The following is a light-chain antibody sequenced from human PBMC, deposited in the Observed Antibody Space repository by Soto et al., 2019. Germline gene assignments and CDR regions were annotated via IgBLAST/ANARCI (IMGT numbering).Light chain of an antibody. CDR3: QQSYTTLRT. J-gene: IGKJ1*01. CDR1: QRISSY. V-gene: IGKV1-39*01. CDR2: AAS. Sequence: DIQMTQSPSSLSASVGDRVTITCRAGQRISSYLNWYQQKPGKAPKFLIYAASSLQSGVPSRFNGSGSGTDFTLTISSLQPEDFATYYCQQSYTTLRTFGQGTTVEIK.